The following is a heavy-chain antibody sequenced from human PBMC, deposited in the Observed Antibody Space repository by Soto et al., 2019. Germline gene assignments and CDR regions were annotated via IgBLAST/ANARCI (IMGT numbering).Heavy chain of an antibody. CDR1: GGSFSGYY. CDR3: VRGQYSSSSRSRGWFDP. D-gene: IGHD6-6*01. CDR2: IKHSGST. J-gene: IGHJ5*02. V-gene: IGHV4-34*01. Sequence: QVQLQQWGAGLLKPSETLSLTCAVYGGSFSGYYWSWIRQPPGKGLEWIGEIKHSGSTNYNPSLKGRVTISEDTSKNQFFLKLRSVTAADTAVYYCVRGQYSSSSRSRGWFDPWGQGILVTVSS.